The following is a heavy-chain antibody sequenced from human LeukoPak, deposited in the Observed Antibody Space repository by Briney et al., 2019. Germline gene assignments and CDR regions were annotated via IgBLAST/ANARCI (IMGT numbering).Heavy chain of an antibody. CDR1: GFTFSSYD. Sequence: PGGSLRLSCAASGFTFSSYDMHWVRHATGKGLEWDSAIGTAGETYYPDSVKGRFTISRDNSKNTLYLQMNSLRAEDTAVYYCAKRSDYGGNWNYFDYWGQGTPVTVYS. V-gene: IGHV3-13*04. CDR2: IGTAGET. CDR3: AKRSDYGGNWNYFDY. D-gene: IGHD4-23*01. J-gene: IGHJ4*02.